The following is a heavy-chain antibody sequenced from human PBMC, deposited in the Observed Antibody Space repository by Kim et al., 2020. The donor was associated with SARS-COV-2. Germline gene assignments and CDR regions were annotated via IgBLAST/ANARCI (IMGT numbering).Heavy chain of an antibody. CDR1: GGSISHYY. CDR3: ARGWGSGGFYS. J-gene: IGHJ4*02. CDR2: IYFNEDT. V-gene: IGHV4-59*12. D-gene: IGHD6-19*01. Sequence: SETLSLTCTVSGGSISHYYWNWIRQSPGKGLEWIGYIYFNEDTKYNPSLRSRVTISVDPSKNQFSLKLTSMTAADTAGYFCARGWGSGGFYSWGQGILVT.